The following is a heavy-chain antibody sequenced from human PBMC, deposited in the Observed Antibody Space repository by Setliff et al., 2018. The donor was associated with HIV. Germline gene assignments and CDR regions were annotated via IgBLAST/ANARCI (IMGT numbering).Heavy chain of an antibody. Sequence: SETLSLTCTVSGPSINIHYWSWIRQSPGKAFEWIGYIFYTWSTNYNPSLKSRVTISVDTSKNQFFLKLSSVTAAETAVYYCVRGYCSSTTCYDDYYYMDVWGKGSTVTVSS. J-gene: IGHJ6*03. CDR3: VRGYCSSTTCYDDYYYMDV. CDR1: GPSINIHY. D-gene: IGHD2-2*01. V-gene: IGHV4-59*11. CDR2: IFYTWST.